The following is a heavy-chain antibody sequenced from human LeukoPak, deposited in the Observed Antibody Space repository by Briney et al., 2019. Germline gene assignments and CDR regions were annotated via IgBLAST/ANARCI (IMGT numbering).Heavy chain of an antibody. CDR2: IGSSGTYM. CDR3: AKTRTEAVAD. Sequence: WLSLIGSSGTYMFYADSVKGRISISRDNAQNSLYLRINSLRVEDSAVYYCAKTRTEAVADWGQGTLVTVSS. J-gene: IGHJ4*02. V-gene: IGHV3-21*04. D-gene: IGHD6-19*01.